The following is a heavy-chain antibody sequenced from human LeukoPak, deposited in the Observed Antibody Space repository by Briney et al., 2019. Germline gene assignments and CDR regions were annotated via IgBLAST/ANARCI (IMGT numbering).Heavy chain of an antibody. CDR3: ARDLSAYSSGWVDP. V-gene: IGHV3-7*01. J-gene: IGHJ5*02. Sequence: GGSLRLSCAASGFTFSSYWMSWVRQAPGKGLGWVANIKQDGSEKYYVDSVKGRFTISRDNAKNSLYLQMNSLRAEDTAVYYCARDLSAYSSGWVDPWGQGTLVTVYS. CDR2: IKQDGSEK. CDR1: GFTFSSYW. D-gene: IGHD6-19*01.